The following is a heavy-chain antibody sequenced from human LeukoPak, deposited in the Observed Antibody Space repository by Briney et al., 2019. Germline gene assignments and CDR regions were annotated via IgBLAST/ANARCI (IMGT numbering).Heavy chain of an antibody. V-gene: IGHV4-39*07. D-gene: IGHD4-23*01. J-gene: IGHJ4*02. CDR3: ARDLATRFDN. Sequence: SETLSLACTVSGGSISSSSYYWGWIRQPPGKGLEWIGSIYYSGSTYYNPSLKSRVTISVDTSKNQFSLKLSSVTAADTAVYYCARDLATRFDNWGQGTLVTVSS. CDR2: IYYSGST. CDR1: GGSISSSSYY.